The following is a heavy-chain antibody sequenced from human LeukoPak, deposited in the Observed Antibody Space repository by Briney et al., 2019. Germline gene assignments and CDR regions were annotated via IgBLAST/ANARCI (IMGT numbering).Heavy chain of an antibody. D-gene: IGHD3-22*01. CDR1: GFTFSSYW. V-gene: IGHV3-7*03. CDR2: IKQDGSEK. J-gene: IGHJ4*02. CDR3: AKHSTIITMIVVVIDPFDY. Sequence: GGSLRLSCAASGFTFSSYWMSWVRQAPGKGLEWVANIKQDGSEKYYVDSVKGRFTISRDNSKNTLYLQMNSLRAEDTAVYYCAKHSTIITMIVVVIDPFDYWGQGTLVTVSS.